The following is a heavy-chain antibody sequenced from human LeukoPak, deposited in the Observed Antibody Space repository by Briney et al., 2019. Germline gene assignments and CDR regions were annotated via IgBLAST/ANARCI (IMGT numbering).Heavy chain of an antibody. V-gene: IGHV3-15*01. CDR3: TTDRRVFRVAATDENDY. J-gene: IGHJ4*02. CDR1: GFTFSNAW. Sequence: GGSLRLSCAASGFTFSNAWMSWVRQAPGKGLEWVGHIKSKTDGGTTDYAAPVKGRFTISRDDSKNTLYLQMNSLKTEDTAVYYCTTDRRVFRVAATDENDYWGQGTLVTVSS. CDR2: IKSKTDGGTT. D-gene: IGHD2-15*01.